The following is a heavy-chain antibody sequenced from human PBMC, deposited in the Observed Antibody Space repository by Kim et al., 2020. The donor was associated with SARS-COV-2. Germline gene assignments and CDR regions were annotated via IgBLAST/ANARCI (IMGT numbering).Heavy chain of an antibody. J-gene: IGHJ4*02. Sequence: GGSLRLSCAASGFTFSSYGMHWVRQAPGKGLEWVAVISYDGSNKYYADSVKGRFTISRDNSKNTLYLQMNSLRAEDTAVYYCAKDRGSSGSFFDYWGQGTLVTVSS. CDR3: AKDRGSSGSFFDY. V-gene: IGHV3-30*18. D-gene: IGHD3-22*01. CDR1: GFTFSSYG. CDR2: ISYDGSNK.